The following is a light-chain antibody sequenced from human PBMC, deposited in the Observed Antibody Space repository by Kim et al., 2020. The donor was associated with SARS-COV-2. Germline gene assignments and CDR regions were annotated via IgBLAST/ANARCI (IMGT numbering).Light chain of an antibody. J-gene: IGKJ2*01. V-gene: IGKV3-20*01. Sequence: ELVLTRSPGTLSLSPGERATLSCRASQSVDSNYFAWYQQKPGQAPRLLISGASSRATGIPDRFSGSGSGTDFTLTISRLEPEDFAVYYCQQYGGSPPYTFGQPTKLEI. CDR1: QSVDSNY. CDR3: QQYGGSPPYT. CDR2: GAS.